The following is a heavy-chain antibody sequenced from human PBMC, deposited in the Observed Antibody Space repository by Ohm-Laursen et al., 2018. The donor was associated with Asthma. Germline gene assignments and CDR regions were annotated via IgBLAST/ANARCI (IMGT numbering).Heavy chain of an antibody. V-gene: IGHV3-30*18. CDR3: AKGIVPVYYYGLDV. CDR2: ISYDGSTE. J-gene: IGHJ6*02. CDR1: GFSFSSYA. D-gene: IGHD1-26*01. Sequence: SLRLSCAASGFSFSSYAMHWVRQAPGKGLECVALISYDGSTESYADSVRGRFTISRDNFKNTVHLDMNSLRAEDTAVYHCAKGIVPVYYYGLDVWGQGTTVTVSS.